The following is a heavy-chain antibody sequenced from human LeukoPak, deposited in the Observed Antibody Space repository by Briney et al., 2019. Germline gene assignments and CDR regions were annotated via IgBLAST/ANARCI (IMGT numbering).Heavy chain of an antibody. Sequence: GGSLRLSCAASRFTFNSYAMSWVRQAPGKGLEWVSVIGGSNGITFYVGSVKGRFTISRDNSKDTLYLQVNSLRAEDTAVYYCARNENSGWGYFDYWGQGTLVTVSS. V-gene: IGHV3-23*01. CDR3: ARNENSGWGYFDY. D-gene: IGHD5-12*01. CDR1: RFTFNSYA. J-gene: IGHJ4*02. CDR2: IGGSNGIT.